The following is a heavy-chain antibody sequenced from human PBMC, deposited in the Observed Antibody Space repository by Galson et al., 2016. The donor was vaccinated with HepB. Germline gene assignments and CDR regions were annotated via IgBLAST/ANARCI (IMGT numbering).Heavy chain of an antibody. CDR1: GFTVSDNY. D-gene: IGHD3-10*01. CDR2: IYDGGLT. V-gene: IGHV3-53*01. CDR3: ARDRLRGGVGSFHP. J-gene: IGHJ5*02. Sequence: SLRLSCAASGFTVSDNYITWVRQAPGKGLEWVSIIYDGGLTYYADSVKGRFTISRDNSKNTVYLQMNSLTAEDTAIYYCARDRLRGGVGSFHPWGQGTLVTASA.